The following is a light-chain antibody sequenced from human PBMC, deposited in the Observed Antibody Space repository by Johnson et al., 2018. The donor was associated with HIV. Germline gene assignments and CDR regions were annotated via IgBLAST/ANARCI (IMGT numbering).Light chain of an antibody. Sequence: HSVLTQPPSVSAAPGHKVTISCSGSSSDMGNYAVSWYQQLPGTAPKLLIYDNNKRPSGIPDRFSGSKSGTSATLGITGLQTGDEADYYCGTWDSSLSAYVFGTGTKVTVL. CDR2: DNN. CDR1: SSDMGNYA. CDR3: GTWDSSLSAYV. V-gene: IGLV1-51*01. J-gene: IGLJ1*01.